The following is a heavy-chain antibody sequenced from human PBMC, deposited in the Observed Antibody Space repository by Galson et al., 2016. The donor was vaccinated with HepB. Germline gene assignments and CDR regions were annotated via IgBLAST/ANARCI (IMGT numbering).Heavy chain of an antibody. CDR1: GFTFSSYS. V-gene: IGHV3-21*01. J-gene: IGHJ3*01. D-gene: IGHD5-24*01. CDR3: VREGDGNNRGGAFDV. Sequence: SLRLSCAASGFTFSSYSMNWVRQAPGEGLEWVSSFHAGNYWIFYADSVKGRFTISRDNAKNSLYLEMSSLRADDTALYYCVREGDGNNRGGAFDVWGQGTMVTVSS. CDR2: FHAGNYWI.